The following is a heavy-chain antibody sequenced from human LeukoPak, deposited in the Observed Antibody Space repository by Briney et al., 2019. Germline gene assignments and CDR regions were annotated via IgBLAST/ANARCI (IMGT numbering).Heavy chain of an antibody. CDR2: INPNSGGT. D-gene: IGHD2-2*02. CDR3: ARVRYCSSTSCYIGWFDP. J-gene: IGHJ5*02. CDR1: GYTFTGYY. V-gene: IGHV1-2*02. Sequence: ASVKVSCKASGYTFTGYYMHWVRQAPGQGLEWVGWINPNSGGTNYAQKFQGRATMPRDTSISTAYMELSRLRSDDTAVYYCARVRYCSSTSCYIGWFDPWGQGTLVTVSS.